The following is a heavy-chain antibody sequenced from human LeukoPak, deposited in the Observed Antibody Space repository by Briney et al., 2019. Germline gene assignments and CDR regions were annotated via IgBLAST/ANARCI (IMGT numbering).Heavy chain of an antibody. V-gene: IGHV4-59*09. CDR3: ARGEDCTNGVCYSYYMDV. CDR2: YSGST. Sequence: YSGSTNYNPSLKSRVTISVDTSKNQFSLKLSSVTAADTAVYYCARGEDCTNGVCYSYYMDVWGKGTTVTVSS. J-gene: IGHJ6*03. D-gene: IGHD2-8*01.